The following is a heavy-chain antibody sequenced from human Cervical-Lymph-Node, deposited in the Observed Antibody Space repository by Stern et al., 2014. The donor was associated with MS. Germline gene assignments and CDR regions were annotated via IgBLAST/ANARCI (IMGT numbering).Heavy chain of an antibody. J-gene: IGHJ6*02. CDR1: GLTFSTFA. CDR3: ARDPTFTMFGVAGALYYGMDA. Sequence: QVQLVESGGGVVQPGRSLRLSCVASGLTFSTFAMHWVRQPPGKGLEWVAVLSYDGSNEYYADSVKGRVPISRDNSKNTLFLQVNSLRTEDTAVYYCARDPTFTMFGVAGALYYGMDAWGQGTTVTVSS. V-gene: IGHV3-30*04. D-gene: IGHD3-3*01. CDR2: LSYDGSNE.